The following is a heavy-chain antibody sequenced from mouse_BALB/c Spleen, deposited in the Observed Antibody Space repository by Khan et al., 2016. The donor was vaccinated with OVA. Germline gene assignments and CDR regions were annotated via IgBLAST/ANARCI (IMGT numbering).Heavy chain of an antibody. V-gene: IGHV2-6-1*01. CDR2: IWSDGTT. Sequence: QVQLKQSGPGLAAPSQSLSITCTISGFSLTTYGVHWVRQPPGKGLEWLVVIWSDGTTNYNSALKSRLTITKDNSQSQVFLKMNSLQTDDTAIYFCARQPYYHYNSMDYWGKGNAVTVSS. CDR3: ARQPYYHYNSMDY. J-gene: IGHJ4*01. CDR1: GFSLTTYG. D-gene: IGHD2-10*01.